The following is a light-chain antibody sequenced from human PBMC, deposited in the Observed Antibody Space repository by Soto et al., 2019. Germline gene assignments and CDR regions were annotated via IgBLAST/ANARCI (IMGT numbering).Light chain of an antibody. CDR2: GAS. V-gene: IGKV1D-16*01. Sequence: DIQMTQSPSSVSASVGDRVTMSCRASQSISSWLAWYQQKPGKGPKLLIYGASSLQSGVPSRFSGSGSGTDFTLTISSLQPEDFATYYCQKYNSFWTFGQGTKVEIK. CDR1: QSISSW. CDR3: QKYNSFWT. J-gene: IGKJ1*01.